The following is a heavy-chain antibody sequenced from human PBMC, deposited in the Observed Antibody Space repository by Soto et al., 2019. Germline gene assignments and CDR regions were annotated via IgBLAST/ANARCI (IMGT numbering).Heavy chain of an antibody. V-gene: IGHV4-59*08. CDR3: ARSSRSDNWFDP. CDR1: GGSISSYY. CDR2: IYYSGST. J-gene: IGHJ5*02. Sequence: SETLSLTCTVSGGSISSYYWSWIRQPPGKGLEWIGYIYYSGSTNYNPSLKSRVTISVDTSKNQFSLKLSSVTAADTAVYYCARSSRSDNWFDPWGQGTLVTVSS.